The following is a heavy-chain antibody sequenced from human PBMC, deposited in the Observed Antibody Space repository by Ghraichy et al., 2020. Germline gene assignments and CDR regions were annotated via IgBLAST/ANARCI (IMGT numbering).Heavy chain of an antibody. D-gene: IGHD2-2*01. J-gene: IGHJ4*02. CDR2: SNHSGST. V-gene: IGHV4-34*01. CDR1: GGSFSGYY. Sequence: SETLSLTCAVYGGSFSGYYWSWICQRPRKGLEWIGESNHSGSTNYNPSLKSRVTISVDTSTNQFSLKLTSVTAADTAVYYCASSYCSSTSCYRGDGYNPFDCWGQGTLVTVSS. CDR3: ASSYCSSTSCYRGDGYNPFDC.